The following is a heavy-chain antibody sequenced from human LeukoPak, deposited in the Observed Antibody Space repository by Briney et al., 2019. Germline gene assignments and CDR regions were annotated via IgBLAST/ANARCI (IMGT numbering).Heavy chain of an antibody. Sequence: SGGSLRLSCAASGFTFSNYWMNWVRQAPGKGLEWLSQITGSSDTIYYADSLKGRFTVSRDNAKNSLYLQMNSLRAEDTAVYYCARTIVGAAGADYWGQGTLVTVSS. CDR1: GFTFSNYW. CDR2: ITGSSDTI. D-gene: IGHD1-26*01. J-gene: IGHJ4*02. CDR3: ARTIVGAAGADY. V-gene: IGHV3-48*04.